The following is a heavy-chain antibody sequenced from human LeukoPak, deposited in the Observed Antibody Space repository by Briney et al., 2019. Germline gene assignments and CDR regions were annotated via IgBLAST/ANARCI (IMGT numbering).Heavy chain of an antibody. V-gene: IGHV3-48*03. D-gene: IGHD2-8*01. J-gene: IGHJ6*02. CDR2: ISNNGSTT. Sequence: GGSLRLSCAPSGFTLSTFEMNWVRQAPGRGLEWLSYISNNGSTTHYADSMKGRFTISRDNDKNSLYLQMNSLTAEDTGVYYCARRGGVRGTSQYYGMDVWGRGTTVTVSS. CDR1: GFTLSTFE. CDR3: ARRGGVRGTSQYYGMDV.